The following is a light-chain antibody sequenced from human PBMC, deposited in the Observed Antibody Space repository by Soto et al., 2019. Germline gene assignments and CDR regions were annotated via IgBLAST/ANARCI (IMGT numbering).Light chain of an antibody. J-gene: IGKJ1*01. CDR3: QQYYSSPPT. CDR2: WAS. CDR1: QSVLYSSNNKNY. V-gene: IGKV4-1*01. Sequence: DIVMTQSPDSLAVSLGERATINCKSSQSVLYSSNNKNYLAWYQQKPGQPPKLLIYWASTRESGVPDQFSGSGSGTDFTRTISSLQAEDVAVYFCQQYYSSPPTFGQGPKVEIK.